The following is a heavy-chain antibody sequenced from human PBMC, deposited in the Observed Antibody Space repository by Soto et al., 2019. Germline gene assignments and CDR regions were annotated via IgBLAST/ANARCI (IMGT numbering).Heavy chain of an antibody. V-gene: IGHV4-39*02. D-gene: IGHD2-8*01. Sequence: SETLCLTCTVSGGYISSSSYYWGWIRQPPGKGLEWIGSIYYSGSTYYNPSLKSRVTISVDTSKNQFSLKLSSVTAADTAVYYCARDFDCADGVCYTGYYYYGLDVWGQGTTVTVSS. CDR3: ARDFDCADGVCYTGYYYYGLDV. CDR1: GGYISSSSYY. J-gene: IGHJ6*02. CDR2: IYYSGST.